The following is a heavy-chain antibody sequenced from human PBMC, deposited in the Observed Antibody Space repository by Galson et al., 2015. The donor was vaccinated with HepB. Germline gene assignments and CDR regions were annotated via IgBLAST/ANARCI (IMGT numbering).Heavy chain of an antibody. CDR1: GFTLSSYA. CDR2: ISGSGGST. D-gene: IGHD3-3*01. Sequence: SLRLSCAASGFTLSSYAMSWVRQAPGKGLEWVSAISGSGGSTYYADSVKGRFTISRDNSKNTLYLQMNSLRAEDTAVYYCAKDQNGDFWSGYYRGYFDYWGQGTLVTVSS. V-gene: IGHV3-23*01. CDR3: AKDQNGDFWSGYYRGYFDY. J-gene: IGHJ4*02.